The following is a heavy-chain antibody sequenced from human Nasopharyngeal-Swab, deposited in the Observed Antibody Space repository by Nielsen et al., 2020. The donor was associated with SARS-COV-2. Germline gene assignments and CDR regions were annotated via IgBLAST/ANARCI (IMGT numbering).Heavy chain of an antibody. D-gene: IGHD6-6*01. CDR3: ARDGGSSWYNWFDP. J-gene: IGHJ5*02. V-gene: IGHV4-30-2*01. Sequence: SETLSLTCAVSGGSISSGGYSWSWIRQPPGKGLEWIGYIYHSGSTYYNPSLKSRVTISVDTSKNQFSLKLSSVTAADTAVYYCARDGGSSWYNWFDPWGQGTLVTVSS. CDR1: GGSISSGGYS. CDR2: IYHSGST.